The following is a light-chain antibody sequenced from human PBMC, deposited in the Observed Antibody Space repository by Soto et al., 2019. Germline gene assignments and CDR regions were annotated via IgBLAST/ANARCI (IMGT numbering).Light chain of an antibody. CDR1: QSISNY. J-gene: IGKJ5*01. CDR2: AAS. V-gene: IGKV1-39*01. Sequence: DIQMTQSPSSLSASVGVRVTITCRASQSISNYLNWYQQKPGKAPKLLIFAASSLQSGVPSRFSGSGSGTDFTLTVSSLQPEDFATYYCQQTYTSRITFGLGTRLEIK. CDR3: QQTYTSRIT.